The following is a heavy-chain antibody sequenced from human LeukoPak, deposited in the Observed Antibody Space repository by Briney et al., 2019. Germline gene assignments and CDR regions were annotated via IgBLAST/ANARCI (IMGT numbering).Heavy chain of an antibody. Sequence: ASVKVSCKASGYTFTSYYMHWARQAPGQGLEWMGIINPSGGSTSYAQKFQGRVTMTRNTSTSTVYMELSSLRSEDTAVYYCARALPHRRLMDTTMEQHWFDPWGQGTLVTVSS. CDR2: INPSGGST. CDR1: GYTFTSYY. V-gene: IGHV1-46*01. CDR3: ARALPHRRLMDTTMEQHWFDP. D-gene: IGHD5-18*01. J-gene: IGHJ5*02.